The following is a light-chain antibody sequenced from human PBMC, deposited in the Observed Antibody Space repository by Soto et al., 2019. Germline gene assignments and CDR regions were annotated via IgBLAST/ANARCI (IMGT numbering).Light chain of an antibody. V-gene: IGKV3-20*01. CDR1: QSVSSAY. J-gene: IGKJ2*01. CDR3: QHSGISFYT. CDR2: GAS. Sequence: EIVLTQSPGTLSLSPGERATLSCRASQSVSSAYLAWYQQIPGQAPRLLIYGASSRATGIPDRFSGSGSGTDFTLTISGRESADFVVYYFQHSGISFYTFGQGTNLEIK.